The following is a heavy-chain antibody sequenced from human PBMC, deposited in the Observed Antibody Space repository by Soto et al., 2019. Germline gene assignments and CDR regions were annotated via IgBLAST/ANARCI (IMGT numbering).Heavy chain of an antibody. CDR3: ARGWGSGVFGY. J-gene: IGHJ4*02. CDR2: IKHRGST. V-gene: IGHV4-34*01. D-gene: IGHD6-19*01. Sequence: QLQLHQWGAGLLTPSETLSITCADYVGSFSGYYWNWIRQLPGKELERIGEIKHRGSTNYNPTLKRRVTISVDTSKNQLSMKLSSVTAADTAVYYCARGWGSGVFGYWGQGTLVTVSP. CDR1: VGSFSGYY.